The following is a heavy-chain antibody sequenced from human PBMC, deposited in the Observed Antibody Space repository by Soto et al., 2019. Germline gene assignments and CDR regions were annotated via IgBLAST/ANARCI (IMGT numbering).Heavy chain of an antibody. CDR1: GGSINSYY. CDR3: ARGIYSKVGATIWFDP. CDR2: IYPSGTT. V-gene: IGHV4-4*07. Sequence: LSLTCTVSGGSINSYYWSWIRQPAGKGLEWIGRIYPSGTTNYNPSLKSRVTMSVDTSKNRFSLKLSSVTAADTAVYYCARGIYSKVGATIWFDPWGQGTLVTVSS. J-gene: IGHJ5*02. D-gene: IGHD1-26*01.